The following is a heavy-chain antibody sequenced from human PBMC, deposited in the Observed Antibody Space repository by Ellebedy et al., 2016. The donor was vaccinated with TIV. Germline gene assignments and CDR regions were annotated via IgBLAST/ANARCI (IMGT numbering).Heavy chain of an antibody. CDR1: GFSISGYE. J-gene: IGHJ4*02. V-gene: IGHV3-21*01. Sequence: GESLKISXATSGFSISGYEMSWVRQAPGKGLEWVSSISYDSTYRYYAGSVRGRFTISRDDAKNSLYLQMNSLRAEDTALYYCARVPTGYGTGWYDYWGQGTLVTVSS. CDR3: ARVPTGYGTGWYDY. D-gene: IGHD6-19*01. CDR2: ISYDSTYR.